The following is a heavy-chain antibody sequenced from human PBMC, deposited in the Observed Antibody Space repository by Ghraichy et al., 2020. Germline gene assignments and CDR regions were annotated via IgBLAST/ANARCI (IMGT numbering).Heavy chain of an antibody. J-gene: IGHJ4*02. V-gene: IGHV3-23*01. D-gene: IGHD2-2*02. CDR2: ISGSGGST. Sequence: ESLNISCAASGFTFSSYAMSWVRQAPGKGLEWVSAISGSGGSTYYADSVKGRFTISRDNSKNTLYLQMNSLRAEDTAVYYCAKGPQLYCSSTSCYRMYYFDYWGQGTLVTVSS. CDR3: AKGPQLYCSSTSCYRMYYFDY. CDR1: GFTFSSYA.